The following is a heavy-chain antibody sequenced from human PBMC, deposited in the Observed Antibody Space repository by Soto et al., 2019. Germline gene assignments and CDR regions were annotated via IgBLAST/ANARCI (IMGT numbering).Heavy chain of an antibody. D-gene: IGHD3-16*02. CDR1: GFTFSSYG. CDR2: IWYDGSNK. J-gene: IGHJ6*02. V-gene: IGHV3-33*01. CDR3: ARDRVPVWGSYRQPQNYYYYGMDV. Sequence: GGSLRLSCAASGFTFSSYGMHWVRQAPGKGLEWVAVIWYDGSNKYYADSVKGRFTISRDNSKNTLYLQMNSLRAEDTAVYYCARDRVPVWGSYRQPQNYYYYGMDVWGQGTTVTVSS.